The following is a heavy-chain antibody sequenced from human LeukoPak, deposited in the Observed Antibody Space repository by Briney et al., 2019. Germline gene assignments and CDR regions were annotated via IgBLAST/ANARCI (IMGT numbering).Heavy chain of an antibody. CDR1: GFSFSDFV. CDR2: IRYDGSDK. CDR3: AKDPHYHYDSTGYPLTPNWYDP. J-gene: IGHJ5*02. Sequence: GGSLRLSCAASGFSFSDFVMHWVRQAPGKGLEWVAFIRYDGSDKYYAESVKGRFTISRDNSKNTLYLQMNSLRAEDTAVYYCAKDPHYHYDSTGYPLTPNWYDPWGQGTLVTVSS. V-gene: IGHV3-30*02. D-gene: IGHD3-22*01.